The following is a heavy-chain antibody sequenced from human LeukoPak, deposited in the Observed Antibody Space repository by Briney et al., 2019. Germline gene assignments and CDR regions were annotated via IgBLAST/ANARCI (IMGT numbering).Heavy chain of an antibody. CDR1: GGSISSYY. CDR2: IYYSGST. J-gene: IGHJ5*02. V-gene: IGHV4-59*12. D-gene: IGHD3-10*01. Sequence: SETLSLTCTVSGGSISSYYWSWIRQPPGKGLEWIGYIYYSGSTNYNPSLKSRVTISVDTSKNQFSLKLSSVTAADTAVYYCARVVGSGKHNWFDPWGQGTLVTVSS. CDR3: ARVVGSGKHNWFDP.